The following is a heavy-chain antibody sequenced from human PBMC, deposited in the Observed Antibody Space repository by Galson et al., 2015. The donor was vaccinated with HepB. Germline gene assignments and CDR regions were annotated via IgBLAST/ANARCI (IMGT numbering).Heavy chain of an antibody. CDR2: NSDGSST. Sequence: NSDGSSTSYADSVKGRFTISRDNAKNTLYLQMNSLRAEDTAVYYCASGSGSSPTSRWGQGTLVTVFS. D-gene: IGHD3-10*01. J-gene: IGHJ4*02. V-gene: IGHV3-74*01. CDR3: ASGSGSSPTSR.